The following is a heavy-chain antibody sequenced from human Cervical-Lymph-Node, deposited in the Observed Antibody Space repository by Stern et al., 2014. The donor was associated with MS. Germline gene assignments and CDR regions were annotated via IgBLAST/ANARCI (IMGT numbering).Heavy chain of an antibody. CDR2: IYTSGST. CDR1: GGSISSGSYY. V-gene: IGHV4-61*02. Sequence: QVQLVQSGPGLVKPSQTLSLTCTVSGGSISSGSYYWSWIRQPAGKGLEWIGRIYTSGSTNYNPSLKSRVTISVDTSKNQFSLKLSSVTAADTAVYYCARAGGYYYGSGIPHNWFDPWGQGTLVTVSS. CDR3: ARAGGYYYGSGIPHNWFDP. J-gene: IGHJ5*02. D-gene: IGHD3-10*01.